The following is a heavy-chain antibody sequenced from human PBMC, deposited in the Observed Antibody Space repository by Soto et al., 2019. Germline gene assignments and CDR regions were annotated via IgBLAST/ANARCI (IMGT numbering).Heavy chain of an antibody. CDR1: GFTFSSYG. CDR2: ISYDGSNK. Sequence: QVQLVESGGGVVQPGRSLRLSCAASGFTFSSYGMHWVRQAPGKRLEWVAVISYDGSNKYYADSVKGRFTISRDNSKNTLYLQMNSLRAEDTAVYYCAKDWDWGIAAPTAWGQGTLVTVSS. J-gene: IGHJ5*02. D-gene: IGHD6-6*01. CDR3: AKDWDWGIAAPTA. V-gene: IGHV3-30*18.